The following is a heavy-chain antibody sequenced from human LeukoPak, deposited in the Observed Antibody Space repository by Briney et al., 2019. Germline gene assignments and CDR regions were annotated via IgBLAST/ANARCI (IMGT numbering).Heavy chain of an antibody. Sequence: GASVTVSCKASGYTFTGYYMHWVRQAPGQGLEWMGWINPNSGGTNYAQKFQGRVTMTRDTSISTAYMELSRLRSDDTAVYYCARPLEEYYYDSSGYYYGNDAFDIWGQGTMVTVSS. CDR1: GYTFTGYY. J-gene: IGHJ3*02. V-gene: IGHV1-2*02. CDR3: ARPLEEYYYDSSGYYYGNDAFDI. D-gene: IGHD3-22*01. CDR2: INPNSGGT.